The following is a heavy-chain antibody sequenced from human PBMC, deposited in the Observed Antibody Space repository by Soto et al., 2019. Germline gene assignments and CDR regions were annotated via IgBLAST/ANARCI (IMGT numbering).Heavy chain of an antibody. V-gene: IGHV3-7*04. CDR2: IKQDGSEK. J-gene: IGHJ5*02. D-gene: IGHD5-12*01. Sequence: EVQLVESGGGLVQPGGSLRLSCVASGFIFSNYWMHWVRQTPDKGLEWVANIKQDGSEKYYVDSVNGRFTISRDNAKNSLFLQMNNLRAEGTAVYYCARGGTIREWLTDHWGQGTLVTVSS. CDR1: GFIFSNYW. CDR3: ARGGTIREWLTDH.